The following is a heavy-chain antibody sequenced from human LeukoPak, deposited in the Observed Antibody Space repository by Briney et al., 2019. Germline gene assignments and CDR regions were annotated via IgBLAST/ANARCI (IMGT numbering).Heavy chain of an antibody. CDR2: ISGSGDST. CDR1: GFTFSSYA. D-gene: IGHD5-12*01. V-gene: IGHV3-23*01. Sequence: PGGSLRLSCAASGFTFSSYAMSWVRQAPGKGLEWVSAISGSGDSTYYGDSVKGRFTISRDNSKNTLYLQMNSLRAEDTAVYYCARDSRPGYGGAHDIWGPGTMVTVSS. J-gene: IGHJ3*02. CDR3: ARDSRPGYGGAHDI.